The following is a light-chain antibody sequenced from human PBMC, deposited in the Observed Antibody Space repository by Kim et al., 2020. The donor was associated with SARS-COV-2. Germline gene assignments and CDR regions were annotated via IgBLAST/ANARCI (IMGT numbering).Light chain of an antibody. Sequence: SVTPGERATLSCRASQSVRSNLAWYQQKPGQAPRLLIYGASTRATGIPARFSGSGSGTEFTLTISSLQSGDFAVYYCQQYNNWWTFGQGTKVDIK. CDR2: GAS. CDR1: QSVRSN. J-gene: IGKJ1*01. CDR3: QQYNNWWT. V-gene: IGKV3-15*01.